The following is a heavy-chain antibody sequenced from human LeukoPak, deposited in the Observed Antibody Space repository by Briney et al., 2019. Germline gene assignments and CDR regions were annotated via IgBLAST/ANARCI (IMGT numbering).Heavy chain of an antibody. V-gene: IGHV1-69*05. D-gene: IGHD3-16*01. Sequence: ASVKVSCKASGGTFSSYAIIWVRQAPGQGLEWMGGIIPIFGTANYAQKFQGRVTITTDESTSTAYMELSSLRSEDTAVYYCARSRSRVTYFFDYWGQGTLVTVSS. CDR1: GGTFSSYA. J-gene: IGHJ4*02. CDR2: IIPIFGTA. CDR3: ARSRSRVTYFFDY.